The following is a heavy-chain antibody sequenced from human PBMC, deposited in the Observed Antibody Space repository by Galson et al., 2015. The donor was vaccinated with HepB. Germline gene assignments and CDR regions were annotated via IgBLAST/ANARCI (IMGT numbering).Heavy chain of an antibody. D-gene: IGHD3-3*01. CDR2: ISSSSSTI. J-gene: IGHJ6*03. Sequence: SLRLSCAASGFTFSSYSMSWVRQAPGKGLEWVSYISSSSSTIYYADSVKGRFTISRDNAKNSLYLQMNSLRDEDTAVYYCARDAVYDFWSGYLYYYYYMDVWGKGTTVTVSS. CDR1: GFTFSSYS. V-gene: IGHV3-48*02. CDR3: ARDAVYDFWSGYLYYYYYMDV.